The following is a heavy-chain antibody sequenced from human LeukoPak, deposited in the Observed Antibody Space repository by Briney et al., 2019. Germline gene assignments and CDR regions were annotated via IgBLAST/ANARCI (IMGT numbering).Heavy chain of an antibody. CDR1: GGTFSSYA. V-gene: IGHV1-69*04. D-gene: IGHD6-13*01. CDR3: AREEQQLTNWFDP. J-gene: IGHJ5*02. CDR2: IIPILGIA. Sequence: ASVKVSCKASGGTFSSYAISWVRQAPGQGLEWMGRIIPILGIANYAQKFQGRVTITADKSTSTAYMGLSRLRSDDTAVYYCAREEQQLTNWFDPWAREPWSPSPQ.